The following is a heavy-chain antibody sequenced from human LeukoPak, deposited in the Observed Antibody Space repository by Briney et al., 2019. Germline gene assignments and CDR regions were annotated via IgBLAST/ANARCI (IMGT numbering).Heavy chain of an antibody. D-gene: IGHD3-22*01. V-gene: IGHV3-21*01. CDR2: ISSSSSSYI. Sequence: GGSLRLSCAASGFTFSSYSMNWVRQAPGKGLEWVSSISSSSSSYIYYADSVKGRFTISRDNAKNSLYLQMNSLRAEDTAVYYCARVRRYFDTSGYQVFWFDPWGQGTRVTVSS. CDR1: GFTFSSYS. J-gene: IGHJ5*02. CDR3: ARVRRYFDTSGYQVFWFDP.